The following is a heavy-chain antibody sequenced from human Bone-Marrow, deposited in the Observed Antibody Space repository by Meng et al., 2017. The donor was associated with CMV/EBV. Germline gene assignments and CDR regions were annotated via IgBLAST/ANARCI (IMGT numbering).Heavy chain of an antibody. J-gene: IGHJ4*03. D-gene: IGHD3-10*01. CDR2: CNRNSGGT. V-gene: IGHV1-2*02. CDR3: ARDKLYPDGFGW. Sequence: ASVKVSCKASGYIFSDYYIHWVRQAPGQSLEWMRWCNRNSGGTHYAQKFQGRVTMTRYTSISTAYMKLSRLTYDDTSVYYCARDKLYPDGFGWWGQGTVVTVSS. CDR1: GYIFSDYY.